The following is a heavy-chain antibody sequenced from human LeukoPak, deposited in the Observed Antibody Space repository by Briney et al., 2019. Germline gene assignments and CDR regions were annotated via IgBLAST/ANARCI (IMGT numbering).Heavy chain of an antibody. J-gene: IGHJ4*02. CDR2: VYFTGSA. V-gene: IGHV4-4*07. D-gene: IGHD6-19*01. Sequence: SETLSLTCTVSGDSISTYYWSWIRQPAGRGLEWIGRVYFTGSANYNPSLNSRVTMSIDTSNNQFSLNLSSVTAADTAVYYCARTLAGRHFDYWGQGALVTVS. CDR1: GDSISTYY. CDR3: ARTLAGRHFDY.